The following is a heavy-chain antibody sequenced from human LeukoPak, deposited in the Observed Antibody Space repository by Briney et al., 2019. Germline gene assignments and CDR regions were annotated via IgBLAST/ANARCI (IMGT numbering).Heavy chain of an antibody. CDR3: ARVSSNDAFDI. V-gene: IGHV3-7*01. CDR2: VKQDGSEK. Sequence: GGSLRLSCEVSEVTFRNNWMSWVRQAPGKGLEWVANVKQDGSEKYYVDSVKGRFTISRDNAKNSLYLQMNSLRAEDTAVYYCARVSSNDAFDIWGQGTMVTVSS. CDR1: EVTFRNNW. D-gene: IGHD1-26*01. J-gene: IGHJ3*02.